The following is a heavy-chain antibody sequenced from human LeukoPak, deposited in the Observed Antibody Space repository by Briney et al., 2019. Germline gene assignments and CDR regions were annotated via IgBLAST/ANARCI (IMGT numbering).Heavy chain of an antibody. CDR2: INPNSGGT. CDR3: ATHLGGYDYFLLSY. V-gene: IGHV1-2*02. Sequence: ASVKVSCKASGYTFTGYYMHWVRQAPGQGLEWMGWINPNSGGTNYAQKFQGRVTMTRDTSISTAYMELSRLRPDDTAVYYCATHLGGYDYFLLSYWGQGTLVTVSS. J-gene: IGHJ4*02. CDR1: GYTFTGYY. D-gene: IGHD5-12*01.